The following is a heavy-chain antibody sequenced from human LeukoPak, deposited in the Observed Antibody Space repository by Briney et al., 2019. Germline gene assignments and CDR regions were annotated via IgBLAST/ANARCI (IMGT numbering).Heavy chain of an antibody. CDR3: ARANTYYDILTGPMGPNWFDP. CDR2: IYYSGST. D-gene: IGHD3-9*01. V-gene: IGHV4-31*03. CDR1: GGSISSGGYY. Sequence: SQALSLTCTVSGGSISSGGYYWSWIRQHPGKGLEWFGYIYYSGSTYYNPSLKSRVTISVDTSKNQFSLKLSSVTAADTAVYYCARANTYYDILTGPMGPNWFDPWGQGTLVTVSS. J-gene: IGHJ5*02.